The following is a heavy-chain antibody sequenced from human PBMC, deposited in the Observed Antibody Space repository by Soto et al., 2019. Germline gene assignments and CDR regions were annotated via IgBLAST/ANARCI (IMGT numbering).Heavy chain of an antibody. CDR2: ISDSVGST. CDR3: AKDMYLRFWEWFEPKRTLDLDV. D-gene: IGHD3-3*01. CDR1: GFTFSSYA. V-gene: IGHV3-23*01. J-gene: IGHJ6*02. Sequence: PWGSPRLSCAASGFTFSSYAMSWVRQAQGKGLEWVSAISDSVGSTYYADSVKGRFTISRDNSKNTLFLQMSSLRDEDTAVYYCAKDMYLRFWEWFEPKRTLDLDVWGQGTTVTVSS.